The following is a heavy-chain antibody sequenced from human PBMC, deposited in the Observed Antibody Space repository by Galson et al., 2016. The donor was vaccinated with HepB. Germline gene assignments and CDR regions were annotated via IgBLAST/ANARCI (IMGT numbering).Heavy chain of an antibody. CDR3: AGEPGIPNGMDV. D-gene: IGHD1-14*01. V-gene: IGHV3-66*01. CDR1: GFTVSNYY. CDR2: SYIGGDT. Sequence: SLRLSCAASGFTVSNYYMNWVRQAPGKGLEWVSVSYIGGDTYYADSVKGRFTISRDNSKNTLDLQMNSLRVEDTAVYYCAGEPGIPNGMDVWGQGTTVTVSS. J-gene: IGHJ6*02.